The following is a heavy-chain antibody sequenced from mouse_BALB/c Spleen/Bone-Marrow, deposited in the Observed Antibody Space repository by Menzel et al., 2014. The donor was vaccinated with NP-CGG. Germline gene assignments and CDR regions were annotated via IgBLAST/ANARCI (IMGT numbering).Heavy chain of an antibody. J-gene: IGHJ2*01. CDR2: ISGGGNYT. Sequence: EVQLKESGGGLVKPGGSLKLSCAASGFTFSSNGMSWVRQTPEKRLEWVATISGGGNYTYYPDSVKGRFTISRDNAKNNLYLQMSSLRSEDTALYYCARNYYGYDGYFDYWGQGTTLTVSS. CDR3: ARNYYGYDGYFDY. D-gene: IGHD2-2*01. V-gene: IGHV5-9-2*01. CDR1: GFTFSSNG.